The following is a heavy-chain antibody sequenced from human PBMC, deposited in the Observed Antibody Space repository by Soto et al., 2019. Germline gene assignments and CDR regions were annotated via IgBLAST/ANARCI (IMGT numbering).Heavy chain of an antibody. D-gene: IGHD5-18*01. CDR2: IGSSSSVI. Sequence: GGSLRLSCATSGFILSDCAMNWVRQAPGKGLEWVSYIGSSSSVIDYADSVKGRFTISRDNSKNSLYLQMNSLRAEDTAVYYCAKAPIQLLYYFDYWGQGTLVTSPQ. CDR3: AKAPIQLLYYFDY. V-gene: IGHV3-48*01. CDR1: GFILSDCA. J-gene: IGHJ4*02.